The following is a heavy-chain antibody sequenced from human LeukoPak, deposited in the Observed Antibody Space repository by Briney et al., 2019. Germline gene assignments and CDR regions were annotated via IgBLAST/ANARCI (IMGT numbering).Heavy chain of an antibody. D-gene: IGHD4-17*01. J-gene: IGHJ4*02. CDR3: VRDFDDGNYALRY. CDR1: GDSVGSSVSGNSR. Sequence: PSETLSLTCAVSGDSVGSSVSGNSRWNWVRQTPGKGLEWIGEIYRSGGTHYNTALRRRVTMSLDRSKNHLSLNVRSVTAADTAVYYCVRDFDDGNYALRYWGQGTLVTVSS. CDR2: IYRSGGT. V-gene: IGHV4-4*02.